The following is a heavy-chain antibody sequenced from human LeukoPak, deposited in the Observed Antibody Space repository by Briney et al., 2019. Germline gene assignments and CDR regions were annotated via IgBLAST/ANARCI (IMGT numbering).Heavy chain of an antibody. J-gene: IGHJ3*02. Sequence: SETLSLTCAVFGGSFSGYYWSWIRQPPGRGLEWIGEINHRGGTNYNPSLKSRVSISVDTSKNQFSLNLRSVTAADTAVYYCVRELAVARAAFDMSGQGTMVTVSS. V-gene: IGHV4-34*01. CDR3: VRELAVARAAFDM. CDR2: INHRGGT. CDR1: GGSFSGYY. D-gene: IGHD6-19*01.